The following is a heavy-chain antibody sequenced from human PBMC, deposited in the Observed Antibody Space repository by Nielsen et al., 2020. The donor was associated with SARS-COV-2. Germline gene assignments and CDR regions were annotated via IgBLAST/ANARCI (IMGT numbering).Heavy chain of an antibody. CDR1: GGSISSYY. J-gene: IGHJ3*02. CDR3: ARDGSSSGSIAFDI. Sequence: SETLSLTCTVSGGSISSYYWSWIRQPPGKGLEWIGYIYYSGSTNYNPSLKSRVTISVDTSKNQFSLKLSSVTAADTAVYYCARDGSSSGSIAFDIWGQGTMVTVSS. CDR2: IYYSGST. D-gene: IGHD3-10*01. V-gene: IGHV4-59*01.